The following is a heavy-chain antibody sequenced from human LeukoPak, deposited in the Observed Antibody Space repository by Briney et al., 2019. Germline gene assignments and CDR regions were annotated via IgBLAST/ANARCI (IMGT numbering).Heavy chain of an antibody. J-gene: IGHJ4*02. CDR1: GGSISGYY. D-gene: IGHD1-26*01. Sequence: ETLSLTCTVSGGSISGYYRSWIRQAPGKGLEWVSVIYSGGSTYYADSVKGRFTISRDNSKNTLYLQMNSLRAEDTAVYYCARDFPIVGATTRDYWGQGTLVTVSS. CDR2: IYSGGST. V-gene: IGHV3-66*01. CDR3: ARDFPIVGATTRDY.